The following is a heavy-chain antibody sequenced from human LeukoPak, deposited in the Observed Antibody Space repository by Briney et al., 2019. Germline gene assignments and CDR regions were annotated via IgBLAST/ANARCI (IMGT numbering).Heavy chain of an antibody. D-gene: IGHD2-21*02. CDR3: VRDSEAYCGGDCYFYFDY. Sequence: GGSLRLSCAVSGVSFSSFGMNWVRQAPGKGLEWLASISGSGDFIYYADSVKGRFTISKDNTKNSVHLQLTSLRAEDTAVYYCVRDSEAYCGGDCYFYFDYWGQGTRVTVSS. CDR2: ISGSGDFI. J-gene: IGHJ4*02. V-gene: IGHV3-21*01. CDR1: GVSFSSFG.